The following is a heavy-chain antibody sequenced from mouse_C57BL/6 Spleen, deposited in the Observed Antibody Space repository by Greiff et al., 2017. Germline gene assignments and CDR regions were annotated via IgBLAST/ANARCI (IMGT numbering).Heavy chain of an antibody. CDR2: ISSGSSTI. V-gene: IGHV5-17*01. CDR1: GFTFSDYG. CDR3: ARGSYCYGSSRAWFAY. Sequence: EVQGVESGGGLVKPGGSLKLSCAASGFTFSDYGMHWVRQAPEQGLEWVAYISSGSSTIYYADTVKGRFTLSRDNAKNTLFLQMTSLRSEDTAMDYCARGSYCYGSSRAWFAYWGQGTLVTVSA. J-gene: IGHJ3*01. D-gene: IGHD1-1*01.